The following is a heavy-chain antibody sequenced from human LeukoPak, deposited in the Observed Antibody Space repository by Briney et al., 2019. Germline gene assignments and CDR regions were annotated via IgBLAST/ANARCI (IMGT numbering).Heavy chain of an antibody. D-gene: IGHD6-6*01. CDR1: GFTFSSYA. CDR3: ARGQLVRTRPLEY. V-gene: IGHV3-30-3*01. Sequence: GGSLRLSCAASGFTFSSYAMHWVRQAPGKGLEWVAVISYDGSNKYYADSVKGRFTISRDNSKNTLYLQMNSLRAEDTAVYYCARGQLVRTRPLEYWGQGTLVTASS. CDR2: ISYDGSNK. J-gene: IGHJ4*02.